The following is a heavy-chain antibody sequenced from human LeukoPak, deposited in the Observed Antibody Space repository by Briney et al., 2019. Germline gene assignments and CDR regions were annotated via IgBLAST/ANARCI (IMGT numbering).Heavy chain of an antibody. Sequence: GASVNVSCKASGYTFTSYDINWVRQATGQGLEWMGWMNPNSGNTGYAQKFQGRVTMTRNTSISTADMELSSLRSEDTAVYYWARGREVSFDYWGQGTLVTVSS. CDR1: GYTFTSYD. V-gene: IGHV1-8*01. CDR3: ARGREVSFDY. J-gene: IGHJ4*02. CDR2: MNPNSGNT. D-gene: IGHD1-26*01.